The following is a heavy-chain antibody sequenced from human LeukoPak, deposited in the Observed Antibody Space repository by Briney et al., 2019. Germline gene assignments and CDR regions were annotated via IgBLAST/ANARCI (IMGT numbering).Heavy chain of an antibody. CDR3: SRDPPAPYSRWFDP. J-gene: IGHJ5*02. CDR2: ISSSSSTI. V-gene: IGHV3-48*01. D-gene: IGHD4-11*01. CDR1: GFTFSSYS. Sequence: GGSLRLSCAASGFTFSSYSMNWVRQAPGKGLEWVSYISSSSSTIYYADSVKGRFTISRDNAKNSLYLQMNSLRVEDTAVYYCSRDPPAPYSRWFDPWGQGTLVTVSS.